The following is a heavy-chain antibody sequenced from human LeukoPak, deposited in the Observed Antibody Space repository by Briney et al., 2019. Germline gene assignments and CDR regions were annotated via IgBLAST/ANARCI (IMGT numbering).Heavy chain of an antibody. J-gene: IGHJ5*02. V-gene: IGHV3-23*01. CDR2: ISDSGGST. Sequence: AGGSLRLSCAASGFTFSSYAMRWVRQAPGKGLEGVSAISDSGGSTYYADSVKGRFPISRDNSQNTLYLQINTTRAEHTAVYYCAKHRFLEWFFWFDRWGQGTLVTVSS. CDR3: AKHRFLEWFFWFDR. CDR1: GFTFSSYA. D-gene: IGHD3-3*01.